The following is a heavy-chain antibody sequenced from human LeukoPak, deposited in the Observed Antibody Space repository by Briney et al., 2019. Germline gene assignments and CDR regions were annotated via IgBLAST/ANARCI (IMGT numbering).Heavy chain of an antibody. J-gene: IGHJ5*02. D-gene: IGHD1-14*01. CDR2: IYTSGST. CDR3: ARDLRATNTNWFDP. V-gene: IGHV4-4*07. Sequence: SETLSLTCTVSGYSISSAYYWGWIRQPAGQGLEWIGRIYTSGSTNYNPSLKSRVTISVDTSKNQFSLKLSSVTAADTAVYYCARDLRATNTNWFDPWGQGTLVTVAS. CDR1: GYSISSAYY.